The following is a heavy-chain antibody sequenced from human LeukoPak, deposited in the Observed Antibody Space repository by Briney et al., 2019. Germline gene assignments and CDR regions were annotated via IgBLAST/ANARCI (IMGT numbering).Heavy chain of an antibody. Sequence: GGSLRLSCAASGFTFSIYAMSWVRQAPGKGLEWVSAISGSGSSTYYADSVKGRFTISRDNSKNTLYLQMNSLRAEDTAVYYCAKAPPLRYFDWLLPYFDYWGQGTLVTVSS. J-gene: IGHJ4*02. V-gene: IGHV3-23*01. CDR3: AKAPPLRYFDWLLPYFDY. CDR2: ISGSGSST. CDR1: GFTFSIYA. D-gene: IGHD3-9*01.